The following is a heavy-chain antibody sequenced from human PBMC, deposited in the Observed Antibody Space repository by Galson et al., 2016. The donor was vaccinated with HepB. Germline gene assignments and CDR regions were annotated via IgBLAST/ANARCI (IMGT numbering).Heavy chain of an antibody. D-gene: IGHD3-3*01. CDR2: ISGSTSTT. Sequence: SLRLSCAASGFTFSSYSMDWVRQAPGKGLEWVSYISGSTSTTYYAASVKGRFTISRDNAKNSLYLQMNSLRVGDTAVYYCARAGGFLGWLPTPYYYGVDVWGQGTTVTVSS. CDR1: GFTFSSYS. J-gene: IGHJ6*02. V-gene: IGHV3-48*01. CDR3: ARAGGFLGWLPTPYYYGVDV.